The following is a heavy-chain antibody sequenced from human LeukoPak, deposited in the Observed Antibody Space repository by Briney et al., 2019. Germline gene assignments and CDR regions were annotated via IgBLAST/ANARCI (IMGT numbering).Heavy chain of an antibody. J-gene: IGHJ4*02. Sequence: PGGSLRLSCAASGFTVSSNYMSWVRQAPGKGLEWVSVIYSGGSTYYADSVKGRFTISRDNSKNTLYLQMSSLRDEDTAVYYCARDRGFFLFDYWGQGTLVSVSS. CDR2: IYSGGST. CDR3: ARDRGFFLFDY. D-gene: IGHD3-10*01. CDR1: GFTVSSNY. V-gene: IGHV3-66*01.